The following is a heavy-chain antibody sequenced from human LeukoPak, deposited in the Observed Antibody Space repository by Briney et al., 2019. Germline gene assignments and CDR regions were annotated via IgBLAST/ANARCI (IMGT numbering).Heavy chain of an antibody. CDR1: GHSISRYSYF. V-gene: IGHV4-61*02. J-gene: IGHJ4*02. D-gene: IGHD3-3*01. CDR3: ARAGVVTRELHY. Sequence: PSETLSLTCTVCGHSISRYSYFWNWIRQPAGKGLVWFGRIYSSGNTNFNPAVTSRVTISVDTSKIHFSLKLSSVTAAYMAVYYCARAGVVTRELHYWGQGTLVTVSS. CDR2: IYSSGNT.